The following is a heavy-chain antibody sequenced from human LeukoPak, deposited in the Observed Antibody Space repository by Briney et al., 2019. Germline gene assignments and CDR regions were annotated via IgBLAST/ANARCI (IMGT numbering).Heavy chain of an antibody. J-gene: IGHJ4*02. CDR2: IWSDGSNK. CDR3: VRELEGGLGDY. D-gene: IGHD2-15*01. Sequence: PGGSLRLSCEASGFTFSSYGMHWVRQTPGKGLEWVAIIWSDGSNKYYADSVKGRFTISRDNSKNTLYPQMNSLRAEDTAVYYCVRELEGGLGDYWGQGTLVTVSS. CDR1: GFTFSSYG. V-gene: IGHV3-33*08.